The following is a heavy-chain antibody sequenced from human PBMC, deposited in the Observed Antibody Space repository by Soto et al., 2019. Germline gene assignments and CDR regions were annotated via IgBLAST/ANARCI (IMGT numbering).Heavy chain of an antibody. Sequence: QVLLVESGGGLVRPGGSLRLSCSASGFIFTDYYMTWFRQAPGKGLEWVSHISSDGRDIYYADPMEGRLSVSRDNSENSLFLQMDSLRAADTAVYYCARLGRLGHPYYYAVDVWGQRAPVTVSS. D-gene: IGHD1-26*01. V-gene: IGHV3-11*01. J-gene: IGHJ6*02. CDR1: GFIFTDYY. CDR2: ISSDGRDI. CDR3: ARLGRLGHPYYYAVDV.